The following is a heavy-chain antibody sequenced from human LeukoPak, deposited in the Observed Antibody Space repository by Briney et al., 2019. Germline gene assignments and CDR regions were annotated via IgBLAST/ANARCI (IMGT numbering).Heavy chain of an antibody. CDR3: AKDSQNIVVVPAAVVSAFDI. CDR2: ISGSGGST. J-gene: IGHJ3*02. Sequence: GGSLRLSCAASGFTFRSYARSWVRQAAGRGLEWVSAISGSGGSTYYADSVKGRYTISRDNSKNTLYLQMNSLRAEDTAVYYCAKDSQNIVVVPAAVVSAFDIWGQGTMVTVSS. V-gene: IGHV3-23*01. D-gene: IGHD2-2*01. CDR1: GFTFRSYA.